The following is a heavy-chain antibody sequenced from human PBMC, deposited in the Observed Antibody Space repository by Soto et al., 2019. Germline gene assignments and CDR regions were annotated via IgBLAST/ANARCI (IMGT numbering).Heavy chain of an antibody. J-gene: IGHJ4*02. CDR3: ARRDTSGFLRYFDH. Sequence: SSVKVSCKASGCTLSHFINYAINWVRQAPGQGLEWMGGFVSKVGPVNYAQKFQGRVTITADKSTGTTYMELSSMRSEDTALYYCARRDTSGFLRYFDHWGQGTLVTVSS. D-gene: IGHD3-3*01. V-gene: IGHV1-69*06. CDR2: FVSKVGPV. CDR1: GCTLSHFINYA.